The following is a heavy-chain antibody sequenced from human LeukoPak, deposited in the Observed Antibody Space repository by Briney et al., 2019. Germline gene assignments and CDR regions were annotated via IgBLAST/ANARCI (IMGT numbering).Heavy chain of an antibody. CDR2: ISYDGSKK. V-gene: IGHV3-30-3*01. CDR3: ARNVYYYDSSGYYPYYFDY. D-gene: IGHD3-22*01. J-gene: IGHJ4*02. CDR1: GFTFSSYA. Sequence: GGSLRLSCATSGFTFSSYAMHWVRQAPGKGLEWVAVISYDGSKKYYADSVKGRFTISRDNSKNTLYLQMNSLRAEDTAVYYCARNVYYYDSSGYYPYYFDYWGQGTLVTVSS.